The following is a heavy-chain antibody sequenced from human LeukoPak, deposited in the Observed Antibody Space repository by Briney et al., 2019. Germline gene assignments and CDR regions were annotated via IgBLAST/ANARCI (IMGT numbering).Heavy chain of an antibody. D-gene: IGHD2-2*01. CDR1: GGTFSSYA. CDR3: AVRSGCSSTSCAQIYYYYMDV. Sequence: SVKVSCKASGGTFSSYAISWVRQAPGHGLEWMGGIIPIFGTANYAQKFQGRVTITADESTSTAYMELSSLRSEDTAVYYCAVRSGCSSTSCAQIYYYYMDVWGKGTTVTVSS. V-gene: IGHV1-69*13. CDR2: IIPIFGTA. J-gene: IGHJ6*03.